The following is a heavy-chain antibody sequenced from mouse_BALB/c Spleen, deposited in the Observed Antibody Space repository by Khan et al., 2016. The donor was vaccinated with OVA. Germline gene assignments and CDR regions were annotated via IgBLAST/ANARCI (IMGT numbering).Heavy chain of an antibody. D-gene: IGHD2-10*01. CDR1: GFSFTNYG. CDR2: IWSDGST. V-gene: IGHV2-6-1*01. J-gene: IGHJ4*01. CDR3: ARQPYFHYYIMDY. Sequence: QIQLVQSGPGLVAPSQSLSITCTISGFSFTNYGIHWVRQPPGKGLEWLVVIWSDGSTSYNSALKSRLSISRDNSKSQVFLRMNSLQTDDTAMYYCARQPYFHYYIMDYWGQGTSVIVSS.